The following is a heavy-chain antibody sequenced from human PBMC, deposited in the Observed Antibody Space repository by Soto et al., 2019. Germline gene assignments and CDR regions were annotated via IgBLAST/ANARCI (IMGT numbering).Heavy chain of an antibody. Sequence: QVQLVQSGAEVKKPGSSVKVSCKASGGTFSSYTISWVRQAPGQGLEWMGRIIPILGIANYAQKFQGRVTITADKSTSTAYMELSSLRSDDTAVYYCARDRDPCCGGDCYEAWGQGTLVTVSS. V-gene: IGHV1-69*08. CDR2: IIPILGIA. CDR1: GGTFSSYT. J-gene: IGHJ5*02. D-gene: IGHD2-21*02. CDR3: ARDRDPCCGGDCYEA.